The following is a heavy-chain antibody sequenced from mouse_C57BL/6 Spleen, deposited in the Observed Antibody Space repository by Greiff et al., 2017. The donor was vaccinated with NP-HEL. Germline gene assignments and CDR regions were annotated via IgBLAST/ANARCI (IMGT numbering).Heavy chain of an antibody. CDR1: GYTFTDYN. CDR2: INPNNGGT. Sequence: VQLKESGPELVKPGASVKIPCKASGYTFTDYNMDWVKQSHGKSLEWIGDINPNNGGTIYNQKFKGKATLTVDKSSSTAYMELRSLTSEDTAVYYCARTYYSNHYYAMDYWGQGTSVTVSS. D-gene: IGHD2-5*01. J-gene: IGHJ4*01. CDR3: ARTYYSNHYYAMDY. V-gene: IGHV1-18*01.